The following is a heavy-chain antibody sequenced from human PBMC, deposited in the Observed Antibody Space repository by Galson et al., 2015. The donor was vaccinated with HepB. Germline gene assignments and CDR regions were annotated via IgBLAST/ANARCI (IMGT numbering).Heavy chain of an antibody. J-gene: IGHJ4*02. CDR2: ISYDGTNK. CDR3: AREGGQPLLSRSGWDLLYYFDY. Sequence: SLRLSCAASGFTFSTYAMHWVRQSPGKGLEWVAVISYDGTNKNYADSVKGRFTISRDNSKNTLYLQMNSLGAEDTAVYYCAREGGQPLLSRSGWDLLYYFDYWGQGTLVTVSS. V-gene: IGHV3-30*04. D-gene: IGHD1-26*01. CDR1: GFTFSTYA.